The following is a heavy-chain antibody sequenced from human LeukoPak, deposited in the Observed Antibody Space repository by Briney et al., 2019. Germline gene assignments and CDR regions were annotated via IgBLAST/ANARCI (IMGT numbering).Heavy chain of an antibody. Sequence: GASVKVSCKASGYTFTGYYMHWVRQAPGQGLEWMGGIIPIFGTANYAQKFQGRVTITADKSTSIAYMELSSLRSEDTAVYYCAREVPAGSWPYFDYWGQGTLVTVSS. D-gene: IGHD6-13*01. CDR2: IIPIFGTA. J-gene: IGHJ4*02. CDR1: GYTFTGYY. CDR3: AREVPAGSWPYFDY. V-gene: IGHV1-69*06.